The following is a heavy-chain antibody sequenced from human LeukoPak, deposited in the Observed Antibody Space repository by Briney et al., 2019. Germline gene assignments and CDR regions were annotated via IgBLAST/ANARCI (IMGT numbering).Heavy chain of an antibody. J-gene: IGHJ4*02. CDR1: GFPFSSYG. D-gene: IGHD4-17*01. V-gene: IGHV3-53*01. Sequence: GGSLRLSCAASGFPFSSYGMHWVRQAPGKGLEWVSVIYSGGSTYYADSVKGRFTISRDNSKNTLYLQMNSLRAEDTAVYYCARDRNGDYVFDYWGQGTLVTVSS. CDR2: IYSGGST. CDR3: ARDRNGDYVFDY.